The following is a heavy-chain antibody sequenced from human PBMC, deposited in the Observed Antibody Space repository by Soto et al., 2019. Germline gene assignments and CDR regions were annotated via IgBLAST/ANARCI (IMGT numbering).Heavy chain of an antibody. D-gene: IGHD5-12*01. CDR3: ARSLVATLNYYYYMDV. Sequence: PSETLSLTCTVSGGSISSGGYYWSWIRQHPGKGLEWIGYIYYSGSTYYNPSLKSRVTISVDTSKNQFSLKLSSVTAADTAVYYCARSLVATLNYYYYMDVWGKGTTVTVSS. V-gene: IGHV4-31*03. CDR2: IYYSGST. J-gene: IGHJ6*03. CDR1: GGSISSGGYY.